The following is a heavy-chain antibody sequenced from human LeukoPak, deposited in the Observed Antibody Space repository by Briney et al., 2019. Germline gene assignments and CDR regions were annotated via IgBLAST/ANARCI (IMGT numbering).Heavy chain of an antibody. CDR2: ISGDGGIT. D-gene: IGHD6-19*01. V-gene: IGHV3-23*01. CDR1: GFTFSTYA. CDR3: AKSSAPGGYYYYGMDV. Sequence: GGSLRLSCAASGFTFSTYAMSWVRQAPGKGLEWVSGISGDGGITYYAGSVRGRFTISRDNSKNTLFLQMNSLRAEDTAIYYCAKSSAPGGYYYYGMDVWGQGTTVTVSS. J-gene: IGHJ6*02.